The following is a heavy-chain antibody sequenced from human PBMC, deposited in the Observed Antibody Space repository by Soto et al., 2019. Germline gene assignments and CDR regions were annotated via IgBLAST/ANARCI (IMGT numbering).Heavy chain of an antibody. CDR1: GGSVSSGSYY. D-gene: IGHD2-2*01. CDR2: IYYSGIT. Sequence: QVQLQESGPGLVKPSETLSLICTVSGGSVSSGSYYWSWIRQPPGKGLEWIGYIYYSGITNYNTSLKSRVTILVDTSKNQFSLKLSSVTAADTAVYYCARGVLALDIEVGPGSRYGMDVWGQGTTVTVSS. J-gene: IGHJ6*02. CDR3: ARGVLALDIEVGPGSRYGMDV. V-gene: IGHV4-61*01.